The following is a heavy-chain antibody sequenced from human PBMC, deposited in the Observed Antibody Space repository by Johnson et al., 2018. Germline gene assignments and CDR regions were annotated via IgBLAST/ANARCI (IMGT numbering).Heavy chain of an antibody. D-gene: IGHD4-17*01. J-gene: IGHJ3*02. Sequence: QVQLVESGGGVVQPGRSLRLSCAASGFTFSSYAMHWVRQAPGKGLEWVAVIWYDGSNKYYADSVKGRFTISRDNSKNTLYLQMDSLGAEDTAVYYCAKEHFPATTVLAFEIWGQGTMVTVSS. CDR1: GFTFSSYA. CDR3: AKEHFPATTVLAFEI. V-gene: IGHV3-33*06. CDR2: IWYDGSNK.